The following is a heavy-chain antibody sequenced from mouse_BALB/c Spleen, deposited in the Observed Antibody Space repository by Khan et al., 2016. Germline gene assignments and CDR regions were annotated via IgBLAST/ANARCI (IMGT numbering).Heavy chain of an antibody. V-gene: IGHV14-3*02. CDR1: GFNIKDTY. CDR2: IDPANGNT. Sequence: VQLQQSGAEFVKPGASVKLSCTASGFNIKDTYIHWVKQSPEQGLEWIGGIDPANGNTQFDPKFQGKATITTDTSSNTAYLQLSSLTSEDTAVYYCVRPFYDGDSGFAYWCQGTLVTVSA. J-gene: IGHJ3*01. D-gene: IGHD2-3*01. CDR3: VRPFYDGDSGFAY.